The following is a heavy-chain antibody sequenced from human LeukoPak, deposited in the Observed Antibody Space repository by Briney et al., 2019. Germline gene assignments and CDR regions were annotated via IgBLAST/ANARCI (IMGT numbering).Heavy chain of an antibody. CDR2: IKQDGSEK. CDR1: GFSFSSYW. D-gene: IGHD2-15*01. CDR3: ARDRIPGYCTSGSCTTDY. Sequence: SGGSLRLSCAASGFSFSSYWMSWVRQAPGKGLEWVAHIKQDGSEKYYVGSVKGRFTISRDNAKNSLYLQMNSLRAEDTAVYYCARDRIPGYCTSGSCTTDYWGQGTLVTVSS. V-gene: IGHV3-7*01. J-gene: IGHJ4*02.